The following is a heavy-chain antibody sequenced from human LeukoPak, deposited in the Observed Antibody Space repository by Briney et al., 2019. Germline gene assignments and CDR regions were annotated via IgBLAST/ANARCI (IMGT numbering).Heavy chain of an antibody. CDR1: EFTFSHFA. Sequence: GRSLRLSCAVSEFTFSHFAMHWVRQAPGKGLEWVAVVSSHGNDGYYADSVKGRFTISRDDSKNTLYLQIDSLRAEDTAIYYCTRDAYNFNDFDYWGQGTLVTVSS. V-gene: IGHV3-30*01. CDR2: VSSHGNDG. CDR3: TRDAYNFNDFDY. J-gene: IGHJ4*02. D-gene: IGHD5-24*01.